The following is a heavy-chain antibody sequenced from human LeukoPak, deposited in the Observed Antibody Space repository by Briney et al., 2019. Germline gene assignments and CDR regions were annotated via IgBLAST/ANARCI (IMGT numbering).Heavy chain of an antibody. D-gene: IGHD4-17*01. V-gene: IGHV3-33*01. CDR1: GFTFSSYG. J-gene: IGHJ4*02. Sequence: PGRSLRLSCAASGFTFSSYGMHWVRQAPGKGLEWVGVIWYDGSNKYYADSVKGRFTISRDNSKNTLYLQMNSLRAEDTAVYYCATTAHGDHDYWGQGTLVTVSS. CDR2: IWYDGSNK. CDR3: ATTAHGDHDY.